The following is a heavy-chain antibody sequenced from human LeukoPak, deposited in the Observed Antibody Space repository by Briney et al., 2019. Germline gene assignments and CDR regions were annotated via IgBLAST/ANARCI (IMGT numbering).Heavy chain of an antibody. J-gene: IGHJ4*02. Sequence: GGSLRLSCAASGFTFSTYAMSWVRQAPGKGLEWVSALSNSGGSGGTTYFADSVKGRFSISRDNSKSTLYLQLSSLTAEDTAVYYCAKAMPTVHYDSKGFYRVNFDSWGQGTLVTVSS. CDR1: GFTFSTYA. CDR2: LSNSGGSGGTT. V-gene: IGHV3-23*01. CDR3: AKAMPTVHYDSKGFYRVNFDS. D-gene: IGHD3-22*01.